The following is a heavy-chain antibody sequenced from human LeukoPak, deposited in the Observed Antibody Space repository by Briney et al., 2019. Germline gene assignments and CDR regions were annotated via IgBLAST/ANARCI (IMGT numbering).Heavy chain of an antibody. CDR2: IYYSGST. CDR3: ARHCCGYSSSLEVNGEFDL. J-gene: IGHJ2*01. V-gene: IGHV4-59*08. CDR1: GGSISHYY. Sequence: KPSETLSLTCTVSGGSISHYYWSWIRQPPGKGLEWIGYIYYSGSTNYNPSLKSRVAISVDTSTNQFSLKLTSVTAADTAVYYCARHCCGYSSSLEVNGEFDLWGRGTLVTVSS. D-gene: IGHD6-13*01.